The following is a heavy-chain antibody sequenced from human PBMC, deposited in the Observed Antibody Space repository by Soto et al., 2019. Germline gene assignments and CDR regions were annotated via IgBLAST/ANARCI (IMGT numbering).Heavy chain of an antibody. CDR1: GYTFTGYY. V-gene: IGHV1-2*02. Sequence: ASVKVSCKASGYTFTGYYMHWVRQAPGQGLEWMGWINPNSGGTNYAQKFQGRVTMTRDTSISTAYMELSRLRSDDTAVYYCASSQKVVATNYYYYYGMDVWGQGXTVTVYS. D-gene: IGHD2-15*01. CDR3: ASSQKVVATNYYYYYGMDV. J-gene: IGHJ6*02. CDR2: INPNSGGT.